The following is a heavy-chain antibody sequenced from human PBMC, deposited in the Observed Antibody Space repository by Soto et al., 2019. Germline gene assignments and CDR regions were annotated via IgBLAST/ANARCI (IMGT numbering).Heavy chain of an antibody. CDR3: TATFHYYDSSGYPNDAFDI. CDR2: IKSKTDGGTT. CDR1: GFTFSNAW. V-gene: IGHV3-15*07. D-gene: IGHD3-22*01. J-gene: IGHJ3*02. Sequence: GGSLRLSCAASGFTFSNAWMNWVRQAPGKGLEWVGRIKSKTDGGTTDYAAPVKGRFTISRDDSKNTLYLQMNSLKTEDTAVYYCTATFHYYDSSGYPNDAFDIWGQGTMVTVSS.